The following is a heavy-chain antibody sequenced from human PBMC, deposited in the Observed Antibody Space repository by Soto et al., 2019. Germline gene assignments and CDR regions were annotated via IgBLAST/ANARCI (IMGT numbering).Heavy chain of an antibody. Sequence: PSETLSLTCTVSGGSINSPFFWAWLRQPPGKGLEWIASIHYSQSSYSHPSLRSRITISAGASMDQFSLRLASMTAADTAVYYCAKMGDDHGRSHFDSWGQGLLVTVSS. CDR2: IHYSQSS. CDR1: GGSINSPFF. D-gene: IGHD1-26*01. J-gene: IGHJ4*02. CDR3: AKMGDDHGRSHFDS. V-gene: IGHV4-39*01.